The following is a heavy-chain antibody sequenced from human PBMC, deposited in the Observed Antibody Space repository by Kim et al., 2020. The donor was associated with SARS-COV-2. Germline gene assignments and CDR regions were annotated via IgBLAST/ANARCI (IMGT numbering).Heavy chain of an antibody. Sequence: GGSLRLSCVASGLTVGNNYMAWLRQPLGKGLEWVSLYYSGGGSTYADSVQGRFTSSRDTVKNTVYLQMNSLRPEDTAVYYCAKPERYCSSDACPAEYYFVYWGQGTLVTVSS. V-gene: IGHV3-53*01. CDR1: GLTVGNNY. D-gene: IGHD2-15*01. CDR3: AKPERYCSSDACPAEYYFVY. J-gene: IGHJ4*02. CDR2: YYSGGGS.